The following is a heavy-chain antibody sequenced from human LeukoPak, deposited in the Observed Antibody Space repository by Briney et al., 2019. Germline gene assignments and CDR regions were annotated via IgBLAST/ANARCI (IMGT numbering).Heavy chain of an antibody. D-gene: IGHD2-2*01. CDR1: GGSISSSSYY. CDR2: IYYSGST. V-gene: IGHV4-39*07. J-gene: IGHJ5*02. Sequence: PSETLSLTCTVSGGSISSSSYYWGWIRQPPGKGLEWIGSIYYSGSTYYNPSLKSRVTISVDRSKNQFSLKLSSVTAADTAVYYCARAIRGYCSSTSCYGWFDPWGQGTLVTVSS. CDR3: ARAIRGYCSSTSCYGWFDP.